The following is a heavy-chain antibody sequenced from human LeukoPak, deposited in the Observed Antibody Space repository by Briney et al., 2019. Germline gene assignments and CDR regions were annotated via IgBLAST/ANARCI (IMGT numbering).Heavy chain of an antibody. CDR1: GFTFSSYA. Sequence: PGGSLRLSCAASGFTFSSYADFWLRQAPGKGGEWVSGISCSGGITYFADPVKGRFTISRDNYKNTVYLQMNSLRAEDTAVYYCAKTTTGYSSGRYPGWPVDYWGQGTLVTVSS. CDR3: AKTTTGYSSGRYPGWPVDY. D-gene: IGHD6-19*01. V-gene: IGHV3-23*01. CDR2: ISCSGGIT. J-gene: IGHJ4*02.